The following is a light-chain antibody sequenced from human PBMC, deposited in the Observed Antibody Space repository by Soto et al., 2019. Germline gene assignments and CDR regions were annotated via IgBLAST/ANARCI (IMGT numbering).Light chain of an antibody. CDR3: QQYGSSPLYT. V-gene: IGKV3-20*01. J-gene: IGKJ2*01. Sequence: ENVLTQSPGTLSLSPGERATLSCRASQSVSSSYLAWYKQNPGQAPRLLIYGASSRATGIPDRFSGSGSGTDFTLTISRLEPEDFAVYYCQQYGSSPLYTFGQGTKLEI. CDR1: QSVSSSY. CDR2: GAS.